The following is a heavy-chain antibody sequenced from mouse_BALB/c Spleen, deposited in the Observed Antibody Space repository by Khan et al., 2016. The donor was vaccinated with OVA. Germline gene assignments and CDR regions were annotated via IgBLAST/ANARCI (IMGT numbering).Heavy chain of an antibody. CDR3: AGSTYRYAVVY. D-gene: IGHD2-14*01. CDR2: IIYTGYT. V-gene: IGHV3-8*02. CDR1: DDSITTGY. Sequence: EVQLQESGPSLVKPSQTLSLTCSVADDSITTGYWNWIRKFPGNKLEYMGYIIYTGYTYYNPSLKSRISITRHTSNNQYYLQLNSVTDEDTATYYWAGSTYRYAVVYWGQGTLVTVSA. J-gene: IGHJ3*01.